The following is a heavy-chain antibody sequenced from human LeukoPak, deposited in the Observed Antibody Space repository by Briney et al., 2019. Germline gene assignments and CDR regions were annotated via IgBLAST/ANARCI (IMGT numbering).Heavy chain of an antibody. V-gene: IGHV4-39*01. CDR3: ARHGRMGTTNPSY. CDR2: MYYSGST. J-gene: IGHJ4*02. CDR1: GGSISNSSYY. Sequence: PSETLSLTCTVSGGSISNSSYYWGWIRQPPGKGLEWIGSMYYSGSTYYNPSLKSRATISVDTSKNQFSLKLSSVTAADTAVYYCARHGRMGTTNPSYWGQGTLVTVSS. D-gene: IGHD2-15*01.